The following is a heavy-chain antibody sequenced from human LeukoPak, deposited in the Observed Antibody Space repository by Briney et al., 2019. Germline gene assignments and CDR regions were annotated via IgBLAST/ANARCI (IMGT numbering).Heavy chain of an antibody. J-gene: IGHJ4*02. Sequence: GGSLRLSCAASGFTVSSNSMSWVRQAPGKGLEWVSVIYSGGSTYYADSVKGRFTISRDNSKNTLYLQMNSLRAEDTAVYYCARGYYDSSGYYYFDYWGQGTLVTVSS. D-gene: IGHD3-22*01. CDR2: IYSGGST. V-gene: IGHV3-66*01. CDR3: ARGYYDSSGYYYFDY. CDR1: GFTVSSNS.